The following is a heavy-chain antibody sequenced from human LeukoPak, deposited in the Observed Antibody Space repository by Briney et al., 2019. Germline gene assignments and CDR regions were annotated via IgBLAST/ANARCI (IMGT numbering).Heavy chain of an antibody. Sequence: ASVTVSCKASGYTFTGYYMHWVRQAPGQGLEWMGRINPNSGGTNYAQKFQGRVTMTRDTSISTAYMELNRLRSDDTAVYYCARSLSYYYDTSVYYPSSVLTNWGQGTLVTVSS. CDR3: ARSLSYYYDTSVYYPSSVLTN. CDR1: GYTFTGYY. J-gene: IGHJ4*02. V-gene: IGHV1-2*06. CDR2: INPNSGGT. D-gene: IGHD3-22*01.